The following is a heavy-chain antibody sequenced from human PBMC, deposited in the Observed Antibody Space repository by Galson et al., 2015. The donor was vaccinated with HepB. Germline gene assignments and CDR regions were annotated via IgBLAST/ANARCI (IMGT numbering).Heavy chain of an antibody. Sequence: PLRLSCAASGFSFSNYGMRWVRQAPGKGLEWVALTWHDGSNENYSDSVKGRFTISRDNSKNMMYLQMNSLRAEDSAVYYCARVRVWWGVTGDEAFDIWGQGTMVTVSS. V-gene: IGHV3-33*01. CDR2: TWHDGSNE. CDR3: ARVRVWWGVTGDEAFDI. J-gene: IGHJ3*02. D-gene: IGHD3-10*01. CDR1: GFSFSNYG.